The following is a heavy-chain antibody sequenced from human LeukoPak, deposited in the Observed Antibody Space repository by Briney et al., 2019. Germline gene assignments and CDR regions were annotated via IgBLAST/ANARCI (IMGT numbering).Heavy chain of an antibody. Sequence: GASVKVSCKASGYTFTGYYMHWVRQAPGQGLEWMGRINPNSGGTNYAQKFQGRVTMTRDTSISTAYMELSRLRSDDTAVYYCARTVGVVVAASPLDYWGQGTLVTVSS. CDR2: INPNSGGT. J-gene: IGHJ4*02. D-gene: IGHD2-15*01. CDR3: ARTVGVVVAASPLDY. V-gene: IGHV1-2*06. CDR1: GYTFTGYY.